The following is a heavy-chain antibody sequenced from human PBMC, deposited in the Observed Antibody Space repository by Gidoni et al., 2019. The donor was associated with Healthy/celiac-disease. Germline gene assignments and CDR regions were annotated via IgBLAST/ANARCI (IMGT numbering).Heavy chain of an antibody. D-gene: IGHD1-26*01. V-gene: IGHV1-69*01. Sequence: QVQLVQSGAAVKTPGSSVMISCNASGGTFSRYAISWVRQAPGQGLEWMGGIIPIFGTANDAQKFQGRVTITADESTSTAYMELSSLRSEDTAGYYCALGATPPHFDYWGQGTLVTVSS. CDR3: ALGATPPHFDY. CDR1: GGTFSRYA. CDR2: IIPIFGTA. J-gene: IGHJ4*02.